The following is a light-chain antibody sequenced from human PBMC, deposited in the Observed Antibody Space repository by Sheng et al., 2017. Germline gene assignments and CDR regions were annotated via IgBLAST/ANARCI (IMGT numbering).Light chain of an antibody. V-gene: IGKV3-20*01. Sequence: EIVLTQSPATLSLSPGERATLSCRASQSVSRSYLAWYQHKPGQAPRLLIYGASSRATGIPDRFSGSGSGTDFTLTISRLEPEDFAVYYCQQYGSSPPYSFGQGTK. CDR1: QSVSRSY. J-gene: IGKJ2*03. CDR3: QQYGSSPPYS. CDR2: GAS.